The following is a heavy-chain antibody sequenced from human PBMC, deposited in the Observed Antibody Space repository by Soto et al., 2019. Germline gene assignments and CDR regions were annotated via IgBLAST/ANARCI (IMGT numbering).Heavy chain of an antibody. CDR1: GFTFSTYS. J-gene: IGHJ4*02. CDR2: ISGSGGNT. Sequence: GGSLRLSCAAAGFTFSTYSMSWVRQAPGKGLEWVSGISGSGGNTDYADSVKGRFTISRDNSKNTLYLQMNSLRAEDTAVYYCARVRGYIVVVPASRTYFDYWGQGTVVTVS. V-gene: IGHV3-23*01. CDR3: ARVRGYIVVVPASRTYFDY. D-gene: IGHD2-2*01.